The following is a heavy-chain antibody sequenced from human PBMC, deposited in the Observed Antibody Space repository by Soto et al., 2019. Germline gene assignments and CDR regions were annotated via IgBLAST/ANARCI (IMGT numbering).Heavy chain of an antibody. CDR1: GGSFSGYY. D-gene: IGHD2-8*01. Sequence: SETLSLTCAVYGGSFSGYYWSWIRQPPGKGLEWIGEINHSGSTNYNPSLKSRVTISVDTSKNQFSLKLSSVTAADTAVYYCARLPGILMVYATYFDYWGQGPLVTVS. CDR2: INHSGST. J-gene: IGHJ4*02. V-gene: IGHV4-34*01. CDR3: ARLPGILMVYATYFDY.